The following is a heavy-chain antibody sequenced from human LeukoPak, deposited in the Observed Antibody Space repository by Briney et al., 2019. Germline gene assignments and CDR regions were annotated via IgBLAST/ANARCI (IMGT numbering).Heavy chain of an antibody. CDR1: GFTITRYW. V-gene: IGHV3-74*01. CDR2: INGDGSST. Sequence: PGGSLRLSCAASGFTITRYWMHWVRQAPGKGLVWVSRINGDGSSTSYADSVKGRFTISRHNAKNTLYLQMNSLRAEDTAVYFCTRDTNYFDSWGQGTLVTVSS. CDR3: TRDTNYFDS. J-gene: IGHJ4*02. D-gene: IGHD1-1*01.